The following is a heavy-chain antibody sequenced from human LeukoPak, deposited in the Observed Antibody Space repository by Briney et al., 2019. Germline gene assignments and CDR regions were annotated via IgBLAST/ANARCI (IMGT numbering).Heavy chain of an antibody. CDR1: GFTVSSNS. D-gene: IGHD5-12*01. CDR2: IYSDNT. Sequence: GGSLRLSCTVSGFTVSSNSMSWVRQAPGKGLEWVSFIYSDNTHYSDSVKGRFTISRDNSKKTLYLQMNSLRAEDTAVYYCARDRSSGYDKGAFDIWGQGQWSPSLQ. CDR3: ARDRSSGYDKGAFDI. V-gene: IGHV3-53*01. J-gene: IGHJ3*02.